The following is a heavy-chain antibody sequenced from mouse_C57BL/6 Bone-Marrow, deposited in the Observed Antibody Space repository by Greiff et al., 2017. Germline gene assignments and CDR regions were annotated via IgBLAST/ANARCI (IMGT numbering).Heavy chain of an antibody. V-gene: IGHV1-64*01. Sequence: QVQLQQPGAELVKPGASVKLSCKASGYTFTSYWMHWVKQRPGQGLEWIGVINPGSGGTNYNEKFKGKATLTADKSSSTAYMQLSSLTSEDSAVYFCARYYYGSYFDYWGQGTTLTVSS. CDR3: ARYYYGSYFDY. CDR1: GYTFTSYW. D-gene: IGHD1-1*01. J-gene: IGHJ2*01. CDR2: INPGSGGT.